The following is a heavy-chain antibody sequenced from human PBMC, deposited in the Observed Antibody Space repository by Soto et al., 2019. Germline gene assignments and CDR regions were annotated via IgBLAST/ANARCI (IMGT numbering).Heavy chain of an antibody. CDR1: GDSMATGGHY. Sequence: SETLSLTCTVSGDSMATGGHYYNWIRQVPGKGLEWIGYVYYSGATHYTPSLRARATISRDTSKDQFSLRLISVTAADTALYYCARDKDLQPTVWGFWGQGIQVTVSS. CDR3: ARDKDLQPTVWGF. D-gene: IGHD3-16*01. J-gene: IGHJ4*02. CDR2: VYYSGAT. V-gene: IGHV4-31*03.